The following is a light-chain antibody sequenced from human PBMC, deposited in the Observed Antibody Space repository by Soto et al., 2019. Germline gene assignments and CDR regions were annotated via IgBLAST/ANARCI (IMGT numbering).Light chain of an antibody. J-gene: IGLJ3*02. V-gene: IGLV2-11*01. CDR3: CSYAGSYWV. CDR2: DVS. CDR1: SSDLGGYNY. Sequence: QSALTQPRSVSGSPGQSVTISCTGSSSDLGGYNYVPWYQQHPGKAPKLMINDVSKRPSGVPDRFSGSKSGNTASLTISGLQAEDEADYYCCSYAGSYWVFGGGTKLTVL.